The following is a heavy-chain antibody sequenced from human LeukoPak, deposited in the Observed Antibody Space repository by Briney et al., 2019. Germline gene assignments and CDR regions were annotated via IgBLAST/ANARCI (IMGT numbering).Heavy chain of an antibody. V-gene: IGHV4-59*01. J-gene: IGHJ5*02. D-gene: IGHD3-3*01. CDR1: GGSISSYY. CDR2: IYYSGGT. Sequence: SETLSLTCTVSGGSISSYYWSWIRQPPGKGLEWIGYIYYSGGTNYNPSLKSRVTISVDTSKNQFSLKLSSVTAADTAVYYCARVGGYDFWSGLNWFDPWGQGTLVTVSS. CDR3: ARVGGYDFWSGLNWFDP.